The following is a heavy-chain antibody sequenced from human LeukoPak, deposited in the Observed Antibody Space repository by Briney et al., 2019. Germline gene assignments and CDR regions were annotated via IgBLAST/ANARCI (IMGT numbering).Heavy chain of an antibody. Sequence: PGGSLRLSCAASGFTFDDYGMSWVRQAPGKGLEWVSGINWNGGSTGYADSVKGRFTISRDNAKNSLYLQTNSLRAEDTALYYCARDQRTTIYYYYYMDVWGKGTTVTVSS. D-gene: IGHD1-1*01. J-gene: IGHJ6*03. V-gene: IGHV3-20*04. CDR2: INWNGGST. CDR1: GFTFDDYG. CDR3: ARDQRTTIYYYYYMDV.